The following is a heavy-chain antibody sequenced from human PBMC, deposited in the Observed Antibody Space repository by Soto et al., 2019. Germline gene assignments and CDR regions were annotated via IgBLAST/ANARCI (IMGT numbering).Heavy chain of an antibody. D-gene: IGHD4-4*01. Sequence: GAAVKVSCKHCVCWFSENLLQCLLQAPAQGLEWVAWITPKPAATNYAKKFQARVSVTWDTSSTTAYMELTSLRPDDTAVYYCVSIKWGLNYCNRLDLWAQGSTVPGSS. V-gene: IGHV1-2*02. CDR1: VCWFSENL. CDR3: VSIKWGLNYCNRLDL. CDR2: ITPKPAAT. J-gene: IGHJ6*02.